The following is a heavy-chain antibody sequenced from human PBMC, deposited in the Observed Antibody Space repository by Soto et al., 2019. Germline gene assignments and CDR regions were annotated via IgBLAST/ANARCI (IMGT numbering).Heavy chain of an antibody. CDR1: GYTFTSYG. CDR2: ISAYNGNT. J-gene: IGHJ6*02. D-gene: IGHD3-10*01. V-gene: IGHV1-18*01. CDR3: ERGYFGSGSYSQSPHFQPYGMDV. Sequence: QVKLVQSGAEVKKPGASVKVSCKASGYTFTSYGISWVRQAPGQGLEWMGWISAYNGNTNYAQKLQGRVTMTTDTATSKAYMELRGLREDDTAVYYWERGYFGSGSYSQSPHFQPYGMDVGGQGTTVTVSS.